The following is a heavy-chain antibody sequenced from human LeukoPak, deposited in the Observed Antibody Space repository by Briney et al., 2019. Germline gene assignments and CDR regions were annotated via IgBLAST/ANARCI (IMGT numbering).Heavy chain of an antibody. CDR1: GGSISSYY. Sequence: SETLSLTCTVSGGSISSYYWSWIRQPPGKGLEWIGYIYYSGSTNYNPSLKSRVTISVDTSKNQFSLKLSSVTAADTAVYYCARRDGSGSYTPHGMDVWGQGTTVTVSS. D-gene: IGHD3-10*01. V-gene: IGHV4-59*01. CDR2: IYYSGST. CDR3: ARRDGSGSYTPHGMDV. J-gene: IGHJ6*02.